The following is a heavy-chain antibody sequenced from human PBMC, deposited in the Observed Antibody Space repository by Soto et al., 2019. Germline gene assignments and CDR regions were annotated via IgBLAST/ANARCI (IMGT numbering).Heavy chain of an antibody. D-gene: IGHD2-15*01. Sequence: QVQLVESGGGVVQPGRSLRLSCAASGFTFSSYAMHWVRQAPGKGLEWEAVISYDGRNKYYADSVKGRFTISRDNSKNTLYLEMNSLRVEDTAVYHCVRDTAYCSGGTCYSSHDMDVWGQGTTVTVSS. CDR3: VRDTAYCSGGTCYSSHDMDV. V-gene: IGHV3-30*04. CDR1: GFTFSSYA. J-gene: IGHJ6*02. CDR2: ISYDGRNK.